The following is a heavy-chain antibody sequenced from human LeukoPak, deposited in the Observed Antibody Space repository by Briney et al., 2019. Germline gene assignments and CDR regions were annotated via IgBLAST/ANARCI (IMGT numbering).Heavy chain of an antibody. CDR1: GFTFTDYW. J-gene: IGHJ4*02. V-gene: IGHV3-74*01. CDR2: INDDGSGT. Sequence: PGGSLRLSCAASGFTFTDYWMHWVRQAPGKGLVWVSRINDDGSGTSYADSVKGRFTISRDNAKNTLYLQMNSLRAEDTAVYYCTRDFYGIDYWGQGTLVTVSS. CDR3: TRDFYGIDY. D-gene: IGHD3-10*01.